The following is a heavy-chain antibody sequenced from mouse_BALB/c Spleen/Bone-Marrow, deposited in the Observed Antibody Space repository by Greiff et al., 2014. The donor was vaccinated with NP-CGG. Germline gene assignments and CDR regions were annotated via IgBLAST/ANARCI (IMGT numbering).Heavy chain of an antibody. J-gene: IGHJ2*01. Sequence: EVQLQQSGAELVKPGASVKLSCTASGFNIKDTYMHWVKQRPEQGLEWIGRIDPANGNTKYDPKFQGKATITADTSSNTAYLQLSSLTSEDTAAYYCARYYYGSSYFDYWRQGTTLTVSS. D-gene: IGHD1-1*01. CDR1: GFNIKDTY. CDR3: ARYYYGSSYFDY. V-gene: IGHV14-3*02. CDR2: IDPANGNT.